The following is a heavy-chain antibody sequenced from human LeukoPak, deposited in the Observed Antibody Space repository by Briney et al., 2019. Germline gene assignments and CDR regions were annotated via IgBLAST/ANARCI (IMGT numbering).Heavy chain of an antibody. V-gene: IGHV3-23*01. CDR2: ISGNGGST. Sequence: GGSLRLSCAASGFTFSSYAMSWVHQAPGKGLEWVSAISGNGGSTFYADSVKGRFTISRDNSKNTLYLQMNSLRAEDTAVYYCAGELLWLRCFDYWGQGTLVTVSS. CDR3: AGELLWLRCFDY. D-gene: IGHD1-26*01. CDR1: GFTFSSYA. J-gene: IGHJ4*02.